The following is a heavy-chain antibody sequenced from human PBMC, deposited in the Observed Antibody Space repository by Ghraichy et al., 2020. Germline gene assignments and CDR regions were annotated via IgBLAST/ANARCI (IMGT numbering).Heavy chain of an antibody. J-gene: IGHJ4*02. D-gene: IGHD3-22*01. V-gene: IGHV1-46*01. CDR1: GYTFTSYY. Sequence: ASVKVSCKASGYTFTSYYMHWVRQAPGQGLEWMGIINPSGGSTSYAQKFQGRVTMTRDTSTSTVYMELSSLRSEDTAVYYCARIGSGYYHTGPTDYWGQGTLVTVSS. CDR2: INPSGGST. CDR3: ARIGSGYYHTGPTDY.